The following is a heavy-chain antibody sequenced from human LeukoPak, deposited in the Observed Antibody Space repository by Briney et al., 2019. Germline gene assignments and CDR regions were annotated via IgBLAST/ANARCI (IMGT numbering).Heavy chain of an antibody. D-gene: IGHD6-19*01. CDR3: ARVQKEYSSGWYPRNRPNDAFDI. V-gene: IGHV1-69*13. CDR1: GVTFSTYA. Sequence: SAKVSRKASGVTFSTYAISWVRQAPGQGLEWMGGIVPIFATADSPQKFQGRVTITADESTSTAYMELNSLRAEDTAVYYCARVQKEYSSGWYPRNRPNDAFDIWGQGTMVTVSS. CDR2: IVPIFATA. J-gene: IGHJ3*02.